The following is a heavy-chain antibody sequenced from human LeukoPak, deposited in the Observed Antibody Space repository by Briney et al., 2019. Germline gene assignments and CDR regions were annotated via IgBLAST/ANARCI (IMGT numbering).Heavy chain of an antibody. J-gene: IGHJ4*02. CDR1: GYNFILHG. V-gene: IGHV1-18*01. Sequence: ASVKVSCKASGYNFILHGISWVRQAPGQGLEWMGWISTYNGNTKYAQKLQGRVTMTTDTSTSTAYMELRNLRSDDTAVYYCVRDEDYGIYVNFDFWGQGTLVTVSS. CDR2: ISTYNGNT. CDR3: VRDEDYGIYVNFDF. D-gene: IGHD4-17*01.